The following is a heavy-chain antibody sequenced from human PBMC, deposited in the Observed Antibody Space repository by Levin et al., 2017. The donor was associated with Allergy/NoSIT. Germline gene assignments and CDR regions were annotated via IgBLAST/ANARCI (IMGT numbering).Heavy chain of an antibody. V-gene: IGHV5-51*01. CDR3: ARQYSSTWLIEFFHH. CDR1: GYTFTNYW. D-gene: IGHD6-13*01. Sequence: PGGSLRLSCEASGYTFTNYWIGWVRQMPGKGLEWMGIIYPRDSDTRYSPSFQGQVTISADKSTNTAYLQWSSLKASDTAIYYCARQYSSTWLIEFFHHWGQGTLVTVSS. J-gene: IGHJ1*01. CDR2: IYPRDSDT.